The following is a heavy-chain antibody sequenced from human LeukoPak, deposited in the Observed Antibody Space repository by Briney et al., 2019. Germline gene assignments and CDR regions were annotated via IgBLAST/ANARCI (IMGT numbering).Heavy chain of an antibody. CDR1: GFTFKSAW. CDR2: IKSKTDGGTT. Sequence: GGSLRLSCAATGFTFKSAWMNWVRQAPGKGLEWVGRIKSKTDGGTTDYAAPVKGRFTISRDDSEDMTYLEMNSLKTEDTAFYYCTTDRRSMYAFDIWGQGTLVTVSS. D-gene: IGHD5-24*01. J-gene: IGHJ3*02. V-gene: IGHV3-15*01. CDR3: TTDRRSMYAFDI.